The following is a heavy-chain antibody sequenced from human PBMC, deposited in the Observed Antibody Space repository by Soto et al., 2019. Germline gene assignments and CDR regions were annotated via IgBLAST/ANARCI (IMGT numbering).Heavy chain of an antibody. D-gene: IGHD5-18*01. CDR1: GYTFTSYD. J-gene: IGHJ6*01. Sequence: QVQLVQSGAEVKKPGASVKVSCKASGYTFTSYDINWVRQATGQGLEWMGWMNPNSGNTGYAQKFQGRVTMTRNTSISTANMELSSMRSEAEAVYYCARVGIGRYSSGMDVWGQGTTVTVSS. CDR2: MNPNSGNT. V-gene: IGHV1-8*01. CDR3: ARVGIGRYSSGMDV.